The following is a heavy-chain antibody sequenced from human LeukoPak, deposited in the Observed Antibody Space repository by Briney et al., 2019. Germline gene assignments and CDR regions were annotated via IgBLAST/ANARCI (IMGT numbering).Heavy chain of an antibody. J-gene: IGHJ3*02. CDR2: ISAYNGNT. D-gene: IGHD2/OR15-2a*01. Sequence: ASVKVSCKASGYTFSTYGINWVRQAPGQGHEWMGWISAYNGNTNYAQKVQGRVTMTTDTSTSTAYMELRSLRSDDTAVYYCARNVTAPSVIDIWGQGTMVTVSS. CDR3: ARNVTAPSVIDI. V-gene: IGHV1-18*01. CDR1: GYTFSTYG.